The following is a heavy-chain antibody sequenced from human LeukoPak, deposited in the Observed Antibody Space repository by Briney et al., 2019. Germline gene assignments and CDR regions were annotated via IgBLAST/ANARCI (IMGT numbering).Heavy chain of an antibody. CDR3: PNHRGSRFDY. Sequence: SETLCLTCAASGVSITTYYLSWVRQPPGKGLEWIGYIYNSGNTNYNPSLTSRVTISADTSKNHFSLNLSSVTAADTAVYNCPNHRGSRFDYWGRGTLVTVSS. CDR2: IYNSGNT. J-gene: IGHJ4*02. CDR1: GVSITTYY. D-gene: IGHD1-26*01. V-gene: IGHV4-4*09.